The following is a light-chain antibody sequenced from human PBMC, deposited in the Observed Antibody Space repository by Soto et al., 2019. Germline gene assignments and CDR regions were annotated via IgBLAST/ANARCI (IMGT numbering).Light chain of an antibody. V-gene: IGLV2-8*01. Sequence: QSALSQPPSASGSPGQSVTISCTGTSSDVGAYDYVSWYQQHPGKAPKLTIYDVTKRPSGVPDRFSGSKSGNTAYLTVSGLQTGDEADYYCSSYGSSKNYVLFGGGTQLTVL. CDR1: SSDVGAYDY. CDR2: DVT. J-gene: IGLJ2*01. CDR3: SSYGSSKNYVL.